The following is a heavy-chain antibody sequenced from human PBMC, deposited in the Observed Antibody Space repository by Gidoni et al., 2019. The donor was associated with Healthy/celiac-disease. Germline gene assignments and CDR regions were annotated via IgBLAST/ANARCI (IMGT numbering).Heavy chain of an antibody. Sequence: EVQLVESGGGLVQPGVSLRLSCAASGFTVSSNYMSWVRQAPGKGLVWVSVIYSGGSTYYADSVKGRFTISRHNSKNTLYLQMKSLRAEDTAVYYCARGGSYYQVDYWGQGTLVTVSS. CDR3: ARGGSYYQVDY. CDR1: GFTVSSNY. V-gene: IGHV3-53*04. J-gene: IGHJ4*02. CDR2: IYSGGST. D-gene: IGHD1-26*01.